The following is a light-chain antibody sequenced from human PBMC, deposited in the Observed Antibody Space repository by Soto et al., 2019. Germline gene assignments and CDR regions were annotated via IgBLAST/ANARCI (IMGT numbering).Light chain of an antibody. CDR2: DAS. J-gene: IGKJ1*01. CDR3: HPDNSQWT. CDR1: QSISSW. Sequence: ESQMTQSPSTQSTYVGDRVTITCRASQSISSWLAWYQQKPGTAHKLLIYDASSLESGVPSRFSGSGSGTEFTLTISSQPPDDFATYCSHPDNSQWTFGQGTKV. V-gene: IGKV1-5*01.